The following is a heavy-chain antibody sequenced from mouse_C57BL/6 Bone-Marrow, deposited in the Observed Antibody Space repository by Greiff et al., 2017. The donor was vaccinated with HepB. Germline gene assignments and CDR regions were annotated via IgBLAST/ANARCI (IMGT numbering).Heavy chain of an antibody. J-gene: IGHJ3*01. CDR2: ISNGGGST. Sequence: DVLLVESGAGLVQPGASLKLSCAASGFTFSDYYMHWVRQTPEKRLEWVAYISNGGGSTYYPDTVKGRFTIARDNAKNTLYLQLSRLKSEDTAMYYCARRHDGYYVFAYWGQGTLVTVSA. CDR1: GFTFSDYY. CDR3: ARRHDGYYVFAY. V-gene: IGHV5-12*01. D-gene: IGHD2-3*01.